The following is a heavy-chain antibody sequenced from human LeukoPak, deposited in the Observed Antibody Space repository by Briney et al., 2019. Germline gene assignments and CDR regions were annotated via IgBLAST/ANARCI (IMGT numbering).Heavy chain of an antibody. CDR1: GFTFSSYA. V-gene: IGHV3-23*01. Sequence: GGSLRLSCAAPGFTFSSYAMSWVRQAPGKGLEWVSAISGSGGSTYYADSVKGRFTISRDNSKNTLYLQMNSLRAEDTAVYYCAKVGGYSSSWYPDAFDIWGQGTMVTVSS. CDR2: ISGSGGST. J-gene: IGHJ3*02. CDR3: AKVGGYSSSWYPDAFDI. D-gene: IGHD6-13*01.